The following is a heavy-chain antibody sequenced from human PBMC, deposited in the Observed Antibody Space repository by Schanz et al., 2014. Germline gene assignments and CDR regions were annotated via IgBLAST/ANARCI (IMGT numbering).Heavy chain of an antibody. J-gene: IGHJ4*02. CDR3: VRLDVHDY. V-gene: IGHV3-72*01. Sequence: EVQLVESGGGMVQPGGSLRLSCAASGFTFSDNYMDWVRQAPGKGLEWVGRITNKPNNYNTEYAASVKGRFTISRDDSRNSLYLQMSSLKTEDTAVYYCVRLDVHDYWGQGTLVTVSA. CDR1: GFTFSDNY. D-gene: IGHD3-16*01. CDR2: ITNKPNNYNT.